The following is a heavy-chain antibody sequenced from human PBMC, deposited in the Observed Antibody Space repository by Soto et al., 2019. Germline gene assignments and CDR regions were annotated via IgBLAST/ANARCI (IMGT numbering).Heavy chain of an antibody. J-gene: IGHJ6*02. CDR3: ARLSRIAAAGTYYYGMDV. CDR1: GYSFTSYW. V-gene: IGHV5-10-1*01. D-gene: IGHD6-13*01. Sequence: GESLKISCNGSGYSFTSYWISWVRQMPGKGLEWMGRIDPSDSYTNYSPSFQGHVTISADKSISTAYLQWSSLKASDTAMYYCARLSRIAAAGTYYYGMDVWGQGTTVTVSS. CDR2: IDPSDSYT.